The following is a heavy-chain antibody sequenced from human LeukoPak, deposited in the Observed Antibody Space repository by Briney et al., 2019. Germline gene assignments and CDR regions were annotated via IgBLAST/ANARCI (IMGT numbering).Heavy chain of an antibody. J-gene: IGHJ4*02. CDR3: AGQGDEGCYEY. D-gene: IGHD2-15*01. CDR2: INPNSAYT. CDR1: GYAFTHYY. Sequence: ASVKVSCKASGYAFTHYYVHWVRQAPAQGLEWMGWINPNSAYTTYAQEFQDRVTMTMDKSINTIYMELRGLTSDDTAVYYCAGQGDEGCYEYWGQGTLVTVSS. V-gene: IGHV1-2*02.